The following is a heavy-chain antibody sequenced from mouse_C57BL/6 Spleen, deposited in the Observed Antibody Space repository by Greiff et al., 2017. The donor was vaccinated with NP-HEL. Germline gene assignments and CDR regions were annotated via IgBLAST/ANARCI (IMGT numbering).Heavy chain of an antibody. D-gene: IGHD2-5*01. V-gene: IGHV1-50*01. CDR2: IDPSDSYT. CDR1: GYTFTSYW. Sequence: VQLQQPGAELVKPGASVKLSCKASGYTFTSYWMQWVKQRPGQGLEWIGEIDPSDSYTNYNQKFKGKATLTVDTASSTAYMQLSSLTSEDSAVYYCARGDSNHYAMDYWGQGTSVTVSS. J-gene: IGHJ4*01. CDR3: ARGDSNHYAMDY.